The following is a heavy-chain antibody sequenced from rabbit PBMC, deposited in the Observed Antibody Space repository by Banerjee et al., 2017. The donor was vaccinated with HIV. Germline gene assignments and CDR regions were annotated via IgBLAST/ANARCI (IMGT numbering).Heavy chain of an antibody. CDR2: IYTGDGST. CDR1: GFDFSSYYY. Sequence: QSLEESGGGLVQPEGSLTLTCKASGFDFSSYYYMCWVRQAPGKRPEWIACIYTGDGSTYYASWAKGRFTISKTSTTVDLKMTSLTAADTATYFCARDHIYTDYGGRGAGAFTLWGPGTLVTVS. D-gene: IGHD2-1*01. J-gene: IGHJ4*01. CDR3: ARDHIYTDYGGRGAGAFTL. V-gene: IGHV1S40*01.